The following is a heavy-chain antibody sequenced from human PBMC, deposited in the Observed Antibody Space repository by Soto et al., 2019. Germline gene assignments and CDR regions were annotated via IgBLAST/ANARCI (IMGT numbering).Heavy chain of an antibody. D-gene: IGHD3-3*01. Sequence: SETLSLTCTVSGVSVSSTSHYWGWVPQPPGKGLESIGNVYFRGSTYYNSSLKSLLTIFVDTSKTQISLNLTSVTAEETAIYYCASLSREFCVFGVSRLRSAWFDSWVRGTLVTVSS. CDR1: GVSVSSTSHY. V-gene: IGHV4-39*01. CDR2: VYFRGST. CDR3: ASLSREFCVFGVSRLRSAWFDS. J-gene: IGHJ5*01.